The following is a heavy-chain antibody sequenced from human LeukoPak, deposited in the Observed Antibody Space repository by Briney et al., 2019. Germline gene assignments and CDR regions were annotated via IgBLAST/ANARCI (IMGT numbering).Heavy chain of an antibody. Sequence: QPGGSLRLSWPAPGFPFSSYAMSWVRQAPGKGLEWVAAINGGGDNTYYADSVRGRFTISRDNYKSTLILQMNGLRGEDTALYYCAKDLWSVAVSGLDHWGQGTRVTVSS. CDR1: GFPFSSYA. CDR3: AKDLWSVAVSGLDH. D-gene: IGHD3-3*01. CDR2: INGGGDNT. J-gene: IGHJ4*02. V-gene: IGHV3-23*01.